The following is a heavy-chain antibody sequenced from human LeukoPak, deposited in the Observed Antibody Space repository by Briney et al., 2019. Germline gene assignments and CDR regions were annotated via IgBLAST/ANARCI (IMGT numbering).Heavy chain of an antibody. CDR1: GFTFSSYW. V-gene: IGHV3-7*01. CDR2: IKQDGSEK. J-gene: IGHJ4*02. CDR3: ARRALLWFGELLYYFDY. Sequence: GGSLRLSCAASGFTFSSYWMSWVRQAPWKGLEWVANIKQDGSEKHYVDSVKGRFTISRDNAKNSLYLQMNSLRAEDTAVYYCARRALLWFGELLYYFDYWGQGTLVTVSS. D-gene: IGHD3-10*01.